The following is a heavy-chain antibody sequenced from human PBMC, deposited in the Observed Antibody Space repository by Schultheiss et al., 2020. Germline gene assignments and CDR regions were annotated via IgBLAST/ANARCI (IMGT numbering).Heavy chain of an antibody. CDR3: ATYDSSGYYFGP. Sequence: GESLKISCAASGFTFSSYWMHWVRQAPGKGLVWVSRINSDGSSTSYADSVKGRFTISRDNAKNTLYLQMNSLRAEDTAVYYCATYDSSGYYFGPWGQGTLVTVSS. V-gene: IGHV3-74*01. CDR2: INSDGSST. D-gene: IGHD3-22*01. CDR1: GFTFSSYW. J-gene: IGHJ5*02.